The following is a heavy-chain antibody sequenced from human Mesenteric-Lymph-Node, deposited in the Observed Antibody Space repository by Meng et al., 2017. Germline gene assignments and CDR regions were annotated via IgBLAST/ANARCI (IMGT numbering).Heavy chain of an antibody. J-gene: IGHJ4*02. V-gene: IGHV3-21*01. D-gene: IGHD5-24*01. Sequence: EVQLVESGGGLVKPGGSLRSSCAASGFTFSSYSMNWVRQAPGKGLEWVSSISSSSSYIYYADSVKGRFTISRDNAKNSLYLQMNSLRAEDTAVYYCARNVRLRDGYNSDYWGQGTLVTVSS. CDR2: ISSSSSYI. CDR3: ARNVRLRDGYNSDY. CDR1: GFTFSSYS.